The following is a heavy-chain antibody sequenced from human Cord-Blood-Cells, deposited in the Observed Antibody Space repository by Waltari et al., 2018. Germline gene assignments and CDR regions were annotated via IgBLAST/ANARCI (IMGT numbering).Heavy chain of an antibody. CDR2: INHSGST. CDR1: RGSFSGYY. J-gene: IGHJ5*02. D-gene: IGHD1-26*01. V-gene: IGHV4-34*01. Sequence: QVQLQQWGAGLLKPSETLSLTCAVYRGSFSGYYWTWIRHPPGTGLEWIGEINHSGSTNYNPSLKSRVTISVDTSKNQFSLKLSSVTAADTAVYYCARVLQKGSGSYYRRARWFDPWGQGTLVTVSS. CDR3: ARVLQKGSGSYYRRARWFDP.